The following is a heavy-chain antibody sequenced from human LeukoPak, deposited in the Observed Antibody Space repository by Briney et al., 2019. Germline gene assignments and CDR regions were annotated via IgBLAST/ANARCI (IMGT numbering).Heavy chain of an antibody. CDR1: GFTFSGYA. Sequence: GGSLRLSCAASGFTFSGYAMSWVRQSPGKGLEWVSAISGGGGTTYYAYYADSVKGRFTISRDNSNNTLYLLMNSLRAEDTAVYYCAKFYDILTGYIDYWGQGTLVTVSS. V-gene: IGHV3-23*01. J-gene: IGHJ4*02. D-gene: IGHD3-9*01. CDR3: AKFYDILTGYIDY. CDR2: ISGGGGTTYYA.